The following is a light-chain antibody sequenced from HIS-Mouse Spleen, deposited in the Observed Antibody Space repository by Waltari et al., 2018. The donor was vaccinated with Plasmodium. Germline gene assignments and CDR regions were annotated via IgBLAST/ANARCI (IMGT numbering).Light chain of an antibody. CDR3: YSTDSSGNHRV. CDR1: ALPKKY. CDR2: EDS. J-gene: IGLJ3*02. Sequence: SYELTQPPSVSVSPGQTARTPCPGDALPKKYAYWYQQKSGQAPVLVIYEDSKRPSGIPQRFSGASSGTMATLTISGAKVEDEADYYSYSTDSSGNHRVFGGGTKLTVL. V-gene: IGLV3-10*01.